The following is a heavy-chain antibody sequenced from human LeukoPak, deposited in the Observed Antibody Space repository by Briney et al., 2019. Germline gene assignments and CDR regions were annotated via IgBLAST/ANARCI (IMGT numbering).Heavy chain of an antibody. J-gene: IGHJ4*02. CDR1: GFTFSSYW. CDR3: ASAPPGIAAYFDY. V-gene: IGHV3-74*03. CDR2: INSDGIST. Sequence: PGGSLRLSCAASGFTFSSYWMHWVRQAPGKGLVWVPRINSDGISTKYADSVKGRFTISRDNAKNTLFLQMNSLRAEDTAVYYCASAPPGIAAYFDYWGQGTLVTVSS. D-gene: IGHD6-13*01.